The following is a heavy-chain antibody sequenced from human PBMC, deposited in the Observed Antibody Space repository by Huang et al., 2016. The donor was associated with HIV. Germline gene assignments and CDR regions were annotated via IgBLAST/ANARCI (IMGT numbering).Heavy chain of an antibody. CDR3: ARNVREASDFWVRYNWLDP. Sequence: QVQLVQSESELRTPGDSVKVSCKASGYNFAKYGNNGVRQAPGQGLEWLGGINTNTSNQAVAQGFTGRLVFSLETAVSTAELQISSLQAEDTAVYYCARNVREASDFWVRYNWLDPWGQGTLVTVSS. V-gene: IGHV7-4-1*02. CDR1: GYNFAKYG. J-gene: IGHJ5*02. D-gene: IGHD3-16*01. CDR2: INTNTSNQ.